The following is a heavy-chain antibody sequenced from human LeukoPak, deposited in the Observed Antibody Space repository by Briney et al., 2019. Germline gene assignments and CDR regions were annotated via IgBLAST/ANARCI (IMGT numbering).Heavy chain of an antibody. CDR2: IYTSGST. Sequence: SETLSLTCTVSGGSISSGSCYWSWIRQPAGKRLEWIGRIYTSGSTNYNPSLKSRVTISVDTSKNQFSLKLSSVTAADTAVYYCAREYCSSTSCYPFFDYWGQGTLVTVSS. V-gene: IGHV4-61*02. J-gene: IGHJ4*02. CDR3: AREYCSSTSCYPFFDY. CDR1: GGSISSGSCY. D-gene: IGHD2-2*01.